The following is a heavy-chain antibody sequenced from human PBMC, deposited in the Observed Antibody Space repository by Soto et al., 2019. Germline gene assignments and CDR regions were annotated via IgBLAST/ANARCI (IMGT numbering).Heavy chain of an antibody. CDR1: GLTFSSCA. Sequence: EVQLLESGGVLVQPGGSLRLSCAASGLTFSSCAMSWVRQAPGKGLEWLSAIDETGTNTFYADSVKGRFTISRDNSKNTLFLQMNSLGVEDTAVYYCAGRVAVAGTLAFWGQGTLVTVSS. CDR3: AGRVAVAGTLAF. V-gene: IGHV3-23*01. D-gene: IGHD6-19*01. J-gene: IGHJ4*02. CDR2: IDETGTNT.